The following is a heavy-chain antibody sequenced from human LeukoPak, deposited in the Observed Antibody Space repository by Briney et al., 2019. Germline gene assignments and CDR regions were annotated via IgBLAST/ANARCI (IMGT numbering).Heavy chain of an antibody. J-gene: IGHJ4*02. V-gene: IGHV1-2*02. Sequence: VASVKVSCKASGYTFTGYYMHWVRQAPGQGLEWMGWINPNSGGTNYAQKFQGRVTMTRDTSISTAYMELNRLRSDDTAVYYCARVGGNYQGFDFDYWGQGTLVTVSS. CDR1: GYTFTGYY. CDR3: ARVGGNYQGFDFDY. D-gene: IGHD1-26*01. CDR2: INPNSGGT.